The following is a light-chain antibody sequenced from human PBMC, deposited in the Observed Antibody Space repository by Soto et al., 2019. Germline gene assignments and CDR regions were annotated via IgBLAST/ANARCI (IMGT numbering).Light chain of an antibody. V-gene: IGKV1D-13*01. CDR3: QQFNNYQGT. CDR2: DAS. Sequence: AIQLTQSPSSLSASVGDRVTITCQASQGISSALAWYQQKPGKAPKLLIYDASSLESGVPSRFSGSGSGTDFTLTISSLQPEDFATYYCQQFNNYQGTFGPGTKVDIK. CDR1: QGISSA. J-gene: IGKJ3*01.